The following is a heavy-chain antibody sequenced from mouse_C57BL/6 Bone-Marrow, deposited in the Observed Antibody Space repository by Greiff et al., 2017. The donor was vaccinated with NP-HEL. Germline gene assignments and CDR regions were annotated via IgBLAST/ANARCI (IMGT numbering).Heavy chain of an antibody. V-gene: IGHV5-12*01. Sequence: EVKLMESGGGLVQPGGSLKLSCAASGFTFSDYYMYWVRQTPEKRLEWVAYISNGGGSTYYPDTVKGRVTISRDNAKNTLYLQMSRRKSEDTAMYYCARWMDYWGQGTSGPVS. J-gene: IGHJ4*01. CDR2: ISNGGGST. CDR1: GFTFSDYY. CDR3: ARWMDY.